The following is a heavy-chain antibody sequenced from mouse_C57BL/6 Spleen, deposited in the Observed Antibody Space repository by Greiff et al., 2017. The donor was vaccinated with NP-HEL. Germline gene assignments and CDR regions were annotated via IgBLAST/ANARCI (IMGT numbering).Heavy chain of an antibody. Sequence: QVQLQQPGTELVKPGASVKLSCKASGYTFTSYWMHWVKQRPGQGLEWIGNINPSNGGTNYNEKFKSKATLPVDKSSSTSYMQLSSLTSEDSAVYYCARTGVPNAMDYWGQGTSVTVSS. V-gene: IGHV1-53*01. CDR1: GYTFTSYW. CDR2: INPSNGGT. D-gene: IGHD5-1*01. CDR3: ARTGVPNAMDY. J-gene: IGHJ4*01.